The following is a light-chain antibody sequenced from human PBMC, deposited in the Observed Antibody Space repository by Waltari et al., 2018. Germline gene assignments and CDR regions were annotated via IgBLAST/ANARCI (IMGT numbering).Light chain of an antibody. J-gene: IGKJ1*01. V-gene: IGKV3-11*01. CDR3: QQRSNWPPWT. Sequence: DIVLTQSPATLSLSPGERATLSCRASQSVSSYLAWYQQKPGQAPRLLIYDASNRATGIPARFSGNGSGTDFTLTISSLEPEDFAVYYCQQRSNWPPWTFGQGTKVEIK. CDR1: QSVSSY. CDR2: DAS.